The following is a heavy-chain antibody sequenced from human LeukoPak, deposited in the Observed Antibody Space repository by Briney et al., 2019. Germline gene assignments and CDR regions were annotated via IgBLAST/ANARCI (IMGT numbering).Heavy chain of an antibody. J-gene: IGHJ3*02. CDR3: ARRQYYYDSSGYYGGAFDI. CDR2: ISSDGSRK. CDR1: RFSFSDYD. Sequence: GGSLRLSCRASRFSFSDYDMHWVRQAPGKGLEWVAVISSDGSRKHYGDSVKGRFTISRDNSKNTLYLQMNSLRAEDTAVYYCARRQYYYDSSGYYGGAFDIWGQGTMVTVSS. V-gene: IGHV3-30*03. D-gene: IGHD3-22*01.